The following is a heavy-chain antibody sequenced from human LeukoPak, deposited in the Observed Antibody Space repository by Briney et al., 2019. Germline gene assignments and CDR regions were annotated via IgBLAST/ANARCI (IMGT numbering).Heavy chain of an antibody. CDR2: IYHSGST. J-gene: IGHJ6*02. Sequence: SGTLSLTCAVSGGSISSSNWWSWVRQPPGKGLEWIGEIYHSGSTNYNPSLKSRVTISVDKSKNQFSLKLSSVTAADTAVYYCARDDSRDGSNYNYYGTDAWGQGTTVTVSS. CDR3: ARDDSRDGSNYNYYGTDA. CDR1: GGSISSSNW. V-gene: IGHV4-4*02. D-gene: IGHD5-24*01.